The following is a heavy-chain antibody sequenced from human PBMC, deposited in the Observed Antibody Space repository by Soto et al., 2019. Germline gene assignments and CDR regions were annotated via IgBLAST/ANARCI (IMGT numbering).Heavy chain of an antibody. Sequence: SETLSLTCVVSGGSISRGGYSWSWIRQPPGKGLEWIGYIYHSGSTYYNPSHKSRVTISVDRSKNQFSLKLSSVTAADTAVYYCVRVPGPWGQGTLVTVSS. CDR2: IYHSGST. J-gene: IGHJ5*02. V-gene: IGHV4-30-2*01. CDR3: VRVPGP. CDR1: GGSISRGGYS.